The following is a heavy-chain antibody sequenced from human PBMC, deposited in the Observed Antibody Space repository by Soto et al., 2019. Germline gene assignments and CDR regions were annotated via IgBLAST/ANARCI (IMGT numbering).Heavy chain of an antibody. CDR2: ISYDGSNK. Sequence: GGSLRLSCAASGFTFSSYAMHWVRQAPGKGLEWVAVISYDGSNKYYADSVKGRFTISRDNSKNTLYLQMNSLRAEDTAVYYRARDAGGIAAAEGRFDPWGQGTLVTVSS. V-gene: IGHV3-30-3*01. CDR1: GFTFSSYA. CDR3: ARDAGGIAAAEGRFDP. D-gene: IGHD6-13*01. J-gene: IGHJ5*02.